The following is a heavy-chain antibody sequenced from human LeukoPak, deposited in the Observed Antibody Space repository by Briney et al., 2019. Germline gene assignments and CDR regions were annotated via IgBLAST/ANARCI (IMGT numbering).Heavy chain of an antibody. V-gene: IGHV3-23*01. CDR3: AKWGCTGGSCYPFAY. Sequence: GGSLRLSCAASGFTFSSYAMSWVRQAPGKGLEWVSAVSGSSNRTYYADSVKGRFTISRDNSKNTLYLQMNSLRVEDTAVYYCAKWGCTGGSCYPFAYWGQGTLVIVSS. CDR1: GFTFSSYA. D-gene: IGHD2-15*01. J-gene: IGHJ4*02. CDR2: VSGSSNRT.